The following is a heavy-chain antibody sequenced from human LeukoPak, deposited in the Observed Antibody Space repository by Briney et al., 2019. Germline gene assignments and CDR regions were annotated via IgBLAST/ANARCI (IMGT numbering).Heavy chain of an antibody. CDR1: GFTVSNNY. Sequence: GGSLRLSCAASGFTVSNNYMSWVRQAPGEGRELVSVIDSSGSTYYAEFVKGRVTISRHKSKNTVFLQRNSLSAEDSAVQCSVRDIGGDYYGMDVWGQGTTATASS. CDR3: VRDIGGDYYGMDV. J-gene: IGHJ6*02. CDR2: IDSSGST. V-gene: IGHV3-53*04. D-gene: IGHD1-26*01.